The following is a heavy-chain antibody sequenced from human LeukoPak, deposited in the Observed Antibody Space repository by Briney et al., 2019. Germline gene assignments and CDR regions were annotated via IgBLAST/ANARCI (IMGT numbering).Heavy chain of an antibody. D-gene: IGHD3-9*01. J-gene: IGHJ3*02. CDR1: GFTFSSYS. CDR3: ARAPRYYDILTGYSMQDAFDI. CDR2: ISSSSSYI. V-gene: IGHV3-21*01. Sequence: GGSLRLSCAASGFTFSSYSMNWVRQAPGKGLEWVSSISSSSSYIYYADSVKGRFTISRDNAKNSLYLQMNSLRAADTAVYYCARAPRYYDILTGYSMQDAFDIWGQGTMVTVSS.